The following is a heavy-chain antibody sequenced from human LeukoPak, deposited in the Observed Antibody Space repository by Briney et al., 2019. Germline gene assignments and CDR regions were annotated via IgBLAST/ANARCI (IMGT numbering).Heavy chain of an antibody. J-gene: IGHJ4*02. D-gene: IGHD4-17*01. Sequence: PSETLSLTCTVSGGSISSSSYYWGWIRQPPGKGLEWIGSIYYSGSTYYNPSLKSRVTISVDTSKNQFSLKLSSVTAADTAVYYCARDLSAYGDFDDYWGQGTLVTVSS. V-gene: IGHV4-39*02. CDR1: GGSISSSSYY. CDR3: ARDLSAYGDFDDY. CDR2: IYYSGST.